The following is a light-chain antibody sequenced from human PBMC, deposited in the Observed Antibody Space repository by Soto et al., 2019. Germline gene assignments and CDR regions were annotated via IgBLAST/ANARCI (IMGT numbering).Light chain of an antibody. Sequence: SYELTQPPSVSVAPGKTASITCGGNNIGGKTVHWFQQKPGQAPVVVLYYDTHRPSGIPERFSGSNSGNTATLTISRVEAGDEAVYYCHVWDSSRDHVVFGGGTKLTVL. J-gene: IGLJ3*02. CDR3: HVWDSSRDHVV. CDR1: NIGGKT. CDR2: YDT. V-gene: IGLV3-21*04.